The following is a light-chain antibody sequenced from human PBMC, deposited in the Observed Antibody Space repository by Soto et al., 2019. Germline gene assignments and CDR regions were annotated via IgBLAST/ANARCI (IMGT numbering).Light chain of an antibody. CDR2: GAS. Sequence: EIVMTQSPATLSVSPGERATLSCMAGPSISNNLAWYQQKPGQAPRLLIYGASTRATGIPARFTGSGSGTEFTLTISSLQSESGSVYYGQHDSNWPRTFGQGTKVESK. CDR1: PSISNN. J-gene: IGKJ1*01. V-gene: IGKV3-15*01. CDR3: QHDSNWPRT.